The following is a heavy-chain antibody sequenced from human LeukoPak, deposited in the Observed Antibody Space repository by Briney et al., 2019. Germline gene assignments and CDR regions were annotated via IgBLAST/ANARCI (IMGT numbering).Heavy chain of an antibody. CDR3: ARDPTYYYDSSGYTNYYGMDV. Sequence: ASVKVSCKASGYTFTSYAMHWVRQAPGQRLEWMGWINAGNGNTKYSQKFQGRVTITRDTSASTAYMELRSPRSDDTAVYYCARDPTYYYDSSGYTNYYGMDVWGRGTTVTVSS. D-gene: IGHD3-22*01. J-gene: IGHJ6*02. CDR2: INAGNGNT. CDR1: GYTFTSYA. V-gene: IGHV1-3*01.